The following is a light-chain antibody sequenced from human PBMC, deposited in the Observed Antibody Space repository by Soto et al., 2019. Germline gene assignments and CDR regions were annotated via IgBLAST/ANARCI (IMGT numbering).Light chain of an antibody. J-gene: IGLJ2*01. CDR2: EVS. Sequence: QSALTQPPSVSGSPGQSVTISCTGTSSDVGSYSRVSWYQQPPGTAPKLMIYEVSNRPSGVPDRFSGSKSGNTASLTISGLQAEDEADYYCSSYTSSSTYVFGGGTQLTVL. V-gene: IGLV2-18*02. CDR1: SSDVGSYSR. CDR3: SSYTSSSTYV.